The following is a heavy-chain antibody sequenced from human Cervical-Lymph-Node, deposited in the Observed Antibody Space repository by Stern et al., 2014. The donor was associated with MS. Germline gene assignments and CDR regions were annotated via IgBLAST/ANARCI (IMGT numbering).Heavy chain of an antibody. V-gene: IGHV3-49*05. CDR3: ARIVYTMIGYYFDY. CDR1: GFTFGDYP. CDR2: IRSKAYGGTI. Sequence: VQLVESGGGLVKPGRSLRLSCTTSGFTFGDYPMSWFRQAPGKGLEWVGFIRSKAYGGTIDDAASVKGRFNISRDDSRSVASLQMNSLKIEDTAVYYCARIVYTMIGYYFDYWGQGTLVTVSS. J-gene: IGHJ4*02. D-gene: IGHD5/OR15-5a*01.